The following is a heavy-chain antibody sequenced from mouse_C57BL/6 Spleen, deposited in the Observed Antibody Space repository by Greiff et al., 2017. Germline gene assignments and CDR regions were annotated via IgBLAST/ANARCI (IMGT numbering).Heavy chain of an antibody. J-gene: IGHJ3*01. CDR3: ARHEDIYYDYDVPFAY. V-gene: IGHV1-62-2*01. D-gene: IGHD2-4*01. Sequence: VQLQQSGAELVKPGASVKLSCQASGYTFTEYTIHWVKQRSGQGLEWIGWFYPGSGSIKYNEKFKDKATLTADKSSSTVSMELSRLTSEDSAVYFCARHEDIYYDYDVPFAYWGQGTLVTVSA. CDR2: FYPGSGSI. CDR1: GYTFTEYT.